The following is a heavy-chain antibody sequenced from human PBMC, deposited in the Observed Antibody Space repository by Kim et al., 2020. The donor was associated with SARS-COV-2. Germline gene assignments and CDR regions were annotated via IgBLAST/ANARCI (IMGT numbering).Heavy chain of an antibody. CDR3: ARFGVSDCSSTSCPLNAFDI. V-gene: IGHV4-4*07. CDR2: IYTSGST. CDR1: GGSISSYY. D-gene: IGHD2-2*01. Sequence: SETLSLTCTVSGGSISSYYWSWIRQPAGKGLEWIGRIYTSGSTNYNPSLKSRVTMSVDTSKNQFSLKLSSVTAADTAVYYCARFGVSDCSSTSCPLNAFDIWGQGTMVTVSS. J-gene: IGHJ3*02.